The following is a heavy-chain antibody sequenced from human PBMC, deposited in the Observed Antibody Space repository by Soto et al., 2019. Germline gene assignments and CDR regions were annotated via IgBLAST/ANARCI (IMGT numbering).Heavy chain of an antibody. Sequence: GGSLRLSCAASGFTFSSYSMNWVRQAPGKGLEWVSSISSSSSYIYYADSVKGRFTISRDNAKNSLYLQMNSLRAEDTAVYYCARDPSSPWTYSNKLAFDYWGQGTLVTVSS. CDR1: GFTFSSYS. CDR2: ISSSSSYI. CDR3: ARDPSSPWTYSNKLAFDY. J-gene: IGHJ4*02. D-gene: IGHD4-4*01. V-gene: IGHV3-21*01.